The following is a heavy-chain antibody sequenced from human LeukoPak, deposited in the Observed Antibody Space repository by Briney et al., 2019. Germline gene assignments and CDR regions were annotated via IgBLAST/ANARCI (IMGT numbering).Heavy chain of an antibody. J-gene: IGHJ3*02. D-gene: IGHD6-13*01. V-gene: IGHV3-23*01. CDR2: ISGSGGST. CDR3: AKRSSSSWYGFDI. CDR1: GFTFNSYA. Sequence: GGSLRLSCAASGFTFNSYAMSWVRQAPGKGLEWVSAISGSGGSTYYADSVKGRFTISRDNSKNTLYLQMNSLRAEDTAVYYCAKRSSSSWYGFDIWGQGTMVTVSS.